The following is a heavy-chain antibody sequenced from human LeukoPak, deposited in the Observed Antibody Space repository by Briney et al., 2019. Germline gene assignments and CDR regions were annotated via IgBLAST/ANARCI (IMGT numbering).Heavy chain of an antibody. CDR1: GGSISGYS. CDR3: ARDNSAGP. CDR2: VYTSGNT. J-gene: IGHJ5*02. Sequence: SETLSLTCTVSGGSISGYSWSWIRQSAAKGLEWIGRVYTSGNTNYNPSFKSRVTMSIDTSKKQFSLKLYSVTAADTAVYYCARDNSAGPWGQGTLVTVSS. V-gene: IGHV4-4*07. D-gene: IGHD4-23*01.